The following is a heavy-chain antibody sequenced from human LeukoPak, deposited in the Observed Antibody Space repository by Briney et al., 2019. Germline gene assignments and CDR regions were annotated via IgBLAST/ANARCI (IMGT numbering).Heavy chain of an antibody. CDR2: INPNSGGT. Sequence: ASVKVSCKASGYTFTGYYMHWVRQAPGQGLEWMGWINPNSGGTNYAQKFQVRVTMTRATSIRTAYMELSRLRSDDTAVYYCARDTAMVTYWFDPWGQGTLVTVSS. V-gene: IGHV1-2*02. D-gene: IGHD5-18*01. J-gene: IGHJ5*02. CDR3: ARDTAMVTYWFDP. CDR1: GYTFTGYY.